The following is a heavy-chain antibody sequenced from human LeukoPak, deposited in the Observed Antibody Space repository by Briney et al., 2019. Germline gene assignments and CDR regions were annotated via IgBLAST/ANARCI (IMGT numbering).Heavy chain of an antibody. CDR2: IITLFDTA. J-gene: IGHJ6*03. D-gene: IGHD4-17*01. V-gene: IGHV1-69*01. CDR1: GGTFSRYA. CDR3: ARKGHGDYGPDHYYYYYMDV. Sequence: SVKVSCKASGGTFSRYAINWVRQAPGQGLEWMGGIITLFDTANYAHNFQGRVTVSADESTSTAYMELSSLTYEDTAVYYCARKGHGDYGPDHYYYYYMDVWGQGTPVTVSS.